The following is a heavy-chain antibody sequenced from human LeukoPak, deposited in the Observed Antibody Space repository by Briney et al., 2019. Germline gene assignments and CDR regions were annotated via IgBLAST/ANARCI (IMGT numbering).Heavy chain of an antibody. CDR1: GGSISSGGYY. V-gene: IGHV4-31*03. D-gene: IGHD3-3*01. CDR3: ARGELRFLEWLWDY. CDR2: IYYSGST. J-gene: IGHJ4*02. Sequence: SESLSLTCTVSGGSISSGGYYWSWIRQHPGKGLEWIGYIYYSGSTYYNPSLKSRVTISVYTSKNQFSLKLSSVTAADTAVYYCARGELRFLEWLWDYWGQGTLVTVSS.